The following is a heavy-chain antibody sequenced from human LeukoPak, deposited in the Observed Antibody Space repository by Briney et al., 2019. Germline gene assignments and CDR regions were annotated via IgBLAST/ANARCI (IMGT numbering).Heavy chain of an antibody. CDR2: IYHSGTT. Sequence: PSETLSLTCTVSGSSISNNYYWGWIRQPPGKGLEWIGTIYHSGTTYYNPSLRSRVTMSVDTSKNQFSLKLSSVTAADTALYFCARAVRWQQYPNNCYGMDVWGHGTSVTVSS. D-gene: IGHD5-24*01. CDR1: GSSISNNYY. CDR3: ARAVRWQQYPNNCYGMDV. J-gene: IGHJ6*02. V-gene: IGHV4-38-2*02.